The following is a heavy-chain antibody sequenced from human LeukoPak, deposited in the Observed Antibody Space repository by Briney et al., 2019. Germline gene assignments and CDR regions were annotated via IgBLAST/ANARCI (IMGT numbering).Heavy chain of an antibody. D-gene: IGHD1-26*01. CDR1: GYTFTSYG. Sequence: ASVKVSCKASGYTFTSYGISWVRQAPGQGLEWMGWMNPNSGNTGYAQKFQGRLTMTRNNSLNTAYMELISLRSEDTAVYYCARDGRTVGATQSLGCWGQGTLVIVSS. CDR3: ARDGRTVGATQSLGC. V-gene: IGHV1-8*02. CDR2: MNPNSGNT. J-gene: IGHJ4*02.